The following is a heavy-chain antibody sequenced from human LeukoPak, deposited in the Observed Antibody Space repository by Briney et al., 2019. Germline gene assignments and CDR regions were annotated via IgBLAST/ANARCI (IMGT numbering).Heavy chain of an antibody. V-gene: IGHV4-61*09. CDR1: GGSIGSGSYY. D-gene: IGHD6-19*01. J-gene: IGHJ4*02. CDR3: ARAGGSVGWYGTIDY. Sequence: SETLSLTCTVSGGSIGSGSYYWGWIRQPAGKGLEWIGHIYSSGSTSYNPSLQSRVTISVDTSKHQFSLEVTSVTAADTAVYYCARAGGSVGWYGTIDYWGQGTLVTVPS. CDR2: IYSSGST.